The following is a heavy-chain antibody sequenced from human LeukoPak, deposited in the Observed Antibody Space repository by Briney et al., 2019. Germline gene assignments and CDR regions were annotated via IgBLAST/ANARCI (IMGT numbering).Heavy chain of an antibody. Sequence: SETLSLTCTVSGGSISSSSYYWGWIRQPPGKGLEWIGSIYYSGSTYYNPSLKSRVTISVDTSKNQFSLKLSSVTAADTAVYYCARVLLGGSYGEIMYYFDYWGQGTLVTVSS. V-gene: IGHV4-39*07. J-gene: IGHJ4*02. CDR1: GGSISSSSYY. CDR3: ARVLLGGSYGEIMYYFDY. D-gene: IGHD1-26*01. CDR2: IYYSGST.